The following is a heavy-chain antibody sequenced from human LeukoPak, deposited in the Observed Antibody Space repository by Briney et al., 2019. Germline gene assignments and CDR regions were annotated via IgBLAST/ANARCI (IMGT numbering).Heavy chain of an antibody. V-gene: IGHV3-23*01. CDR1: GFTVSSHG. J-gene: IGHJ4*02. CDR3: AKDDGWVQYAN. Sequence: GGSLRLSCAASGFTVSSHGMNWVRHAPGKGLEWVSAIRCDVVTTYYADSVKGRCTISRDNSKNTLYLQMNSLRAEDMAVYYCAKDDGWVQYANWGQGTLVTVSS. CDR2: IRCDVVTT. D-gene: IGHD5-24*01.